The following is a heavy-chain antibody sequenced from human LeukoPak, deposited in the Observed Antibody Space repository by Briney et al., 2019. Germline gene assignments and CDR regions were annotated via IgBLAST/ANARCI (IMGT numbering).Heavy chain of an antibody. Sequence: GSLRLSCAASGFTFSSYAMSWVRQAPGKGLEWVSAISGSGGSTYYADSVKGRFTISRDNSKNTLYLQMNSLRAEDTAVYYCAKLRGGTTRNSYDYWGQGTLVTVSS. J-gene: IGHJ4*02. CDR1: GFTFSSYA. CDR2: ISGSGGST. CDR3: AKLRGGTTRNSYDY. V-gene: IGHV3-23*01. D-gene: IGHD1-7*01.